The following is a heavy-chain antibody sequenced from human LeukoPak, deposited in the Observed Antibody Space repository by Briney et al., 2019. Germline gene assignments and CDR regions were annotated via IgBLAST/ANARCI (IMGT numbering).Heavy chain of an antibody. D-gene: IGHD2-2*01. J-gene: IGHJ3*02. CDR2: INPNSGGT. CDR1: GYTFSGYY. CDR3: ARQIVVVPDTDAFDI. V-gene: IGHV1-2*04. Sequence: ASVKVSCKASGYTFSGYYMHWVRQAPGQGLEWMGWINPNSGGTNYAQKFQGWVTMTRDTSISTAYMELSRLRSDDTAVYYCARQIVVVPDTDAFDIWGQGTMVTVPS.